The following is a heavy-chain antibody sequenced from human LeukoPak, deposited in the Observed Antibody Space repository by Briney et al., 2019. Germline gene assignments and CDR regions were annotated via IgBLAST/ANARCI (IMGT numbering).Heavy chain of an antibody. D-gene: IGHD1-26*01. CDR3: ARGLEEMRGATRGSAFDI. V-gene: IGHV3-30-3*01. CDR1: GFTFSSYA. Sequence: GGSLRLSCAASGFTFSSYAMHWVRQAPGKGLEWVAVISYDGSNKYYADSVKGRFTISRDNSKNTLYLQMNSLRAEDTAVYYCARGLEEMRGATRGSAFDIWGQGTMVTVSS. J-gene: IGHJ3*02. CDR2: ISYDGSNK.